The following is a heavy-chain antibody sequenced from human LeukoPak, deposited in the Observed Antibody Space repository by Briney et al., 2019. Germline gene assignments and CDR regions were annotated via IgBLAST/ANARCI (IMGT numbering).Heavy chain of an antibody. V-gene: IGHV3-48*03. CDR1: GFPFSIYE. CDR2: IGSSGAAI. D-gene: IGHD6-19*01. CDR3: ALLAVASDFDY. J-gene: IGHJ4*02. Sequence: PGGSLRLSCAVSGFPFSIYEMNWVPQAPGKGLEWVSNIGSSGAAIYYADSVRGRFTISRDNAKNSLYLQMNSLRAEDTAVYYCALLAVASDFDYWGQGALVTVSS.